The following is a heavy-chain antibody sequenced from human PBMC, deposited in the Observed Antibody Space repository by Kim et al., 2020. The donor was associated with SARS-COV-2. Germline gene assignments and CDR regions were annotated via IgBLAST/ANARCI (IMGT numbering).Heavy chain of an antibody. CDR2: IYYSGST. D-gene: IGHD6-13*01. CDR3: ARGHSSSWYESGYYYYGMDV. CDR1: GGSISSYY. V-gene: IGHV4-59*13. Sequence: SETLSLTCTVSGGSISSYYWSWIRQPPGKGLEWIGYIYYSGSTNYNPSLKSRVTISVDTSKNQFSLKLSSVTAADTAVYYCARGHSSSWYESGYYYYGMDVWAQGTTVTVSS. J-gene: IGHJ6*02.